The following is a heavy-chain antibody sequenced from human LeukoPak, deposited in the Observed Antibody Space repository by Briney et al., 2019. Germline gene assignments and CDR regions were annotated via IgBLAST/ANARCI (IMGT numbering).Heavy chain of an antibody. CDR3: ATDLGIAVAGTRGIYYYYGMDV. Sequence: ASVKVSCKVSGYTLTELSMHWVRQAPGKGLEWMGGFDPEDGETIYAQKFQGRVTMTEDTSTDTAYMELSSLRSEDTAVYYCATDLGIAVAGTRGIYYYYGMDVWGQGTTVTVSS. CDR2: FDPEDGET. D-gene: IGHD6-19*01. V-gene: IGHV1-24*01. CDR1: GYTLTELS. J-gene: IGHJ6*02.